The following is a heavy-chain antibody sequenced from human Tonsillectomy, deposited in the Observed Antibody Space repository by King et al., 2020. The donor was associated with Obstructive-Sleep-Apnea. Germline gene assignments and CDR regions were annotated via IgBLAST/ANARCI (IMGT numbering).Heavy chain of an antibody. V-gene: IGHV3-30*04. Sequence: VQLVESGGGVGQPGRALRLSCAASGFTFSRYAMHLVRQAPGKGLDWVTFISYDGSNKKYEDSGKGRFTSSRDNSKNTPYLQMNSLRAEDTAVYYCARAYRSSWLDYWGQGTLVTVSS. CDR2: ISYDGSNK. CDR3: ARAYRSSWLDY. J-gene: IGHJ4*02. D-gene: IGHD6-13*01. CDR1: GFTFSRYA.